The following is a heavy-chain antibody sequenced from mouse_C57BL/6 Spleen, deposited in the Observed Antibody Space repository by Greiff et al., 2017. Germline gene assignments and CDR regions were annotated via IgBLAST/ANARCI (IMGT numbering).Heavy chain of an antibody. Sequence: QVQLQQSGPELVKPGASVKISCKASGYAFSSSWMNWVKQRPGQGLEWIGRLYPGDGDTNYNGKFKGKATLPADKSSSTAYMQLSSLTSEDSAVYFGAREGEWLRRAMDDGGQGTSGTVSS. J-gene: IGHJ4*01. V-gene: IGHV1-82*01. CDR1: GYAFSSSW. CDR2: LYPGDGDT. CDR3: AREGEWLRRAMDD. D-gene: IGHD2-2*01.